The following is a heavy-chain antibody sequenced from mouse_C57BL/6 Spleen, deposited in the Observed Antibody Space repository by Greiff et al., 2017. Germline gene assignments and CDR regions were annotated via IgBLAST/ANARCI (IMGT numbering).Heavy chain of an antibody. Sequence: QVQLQQSGAELVRPGASVTLSCKASGYTFTDYEMHWVKQTPVHGLEWIGAIDPGTGGTAYNQKFKGKAILTADKSSSTAYMELRSLTSEDSAVYYCTRGKIYYDYRWFAYWGQGTLVTVSA. J-gene: IGHJ3*01. CDR2: IDPGTGGT. CDR1: GYTFTDYE. CDR3: TRGKIYYDYRWFAY. D-gene: IGHD2-4*01. V-gene: IGHV1-15*01.